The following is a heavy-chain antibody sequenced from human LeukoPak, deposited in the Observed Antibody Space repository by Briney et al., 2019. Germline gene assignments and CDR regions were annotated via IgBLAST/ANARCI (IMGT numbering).Heavy chain of an antibody. J-gene: IGHJ6*02. CDR1: GGSFSGYY. Sequence: SETLSLTCAVYGGSFSGYYWSWIRQPPGKGLEWIGEINHSGSTNYNPSLKSRVTISVDTSKNQFSLKLSSVTAADTAVYHCARGGMVYVIPSYYYYGMDVWGQGTTVTVSS. D-gene: IGHD2-8*01. CDR3: ARGGMVYVIPSYYYYGMDV. CDR2: INHSGST. V-gene: IGHV4-34*01.